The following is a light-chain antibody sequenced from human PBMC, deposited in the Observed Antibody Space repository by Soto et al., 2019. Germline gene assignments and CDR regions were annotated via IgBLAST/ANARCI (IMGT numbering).Light chain of an antibody. CDR1: QSISSW. V-gene: IGKV1-5*03. CDR3: QQYNSYSRT. Sequence: DIQMTQSPSTLSASVLDRVTITCLASQSISSWLAWYQQKPGKAPKLLIYKASSLESGVPSRFSGSGSGTEFTLTISSLQPDDFATYYCQQYNSYSRTFGQGTRWIS. CDR2: KAS. J-gene: IGKJ1*01.